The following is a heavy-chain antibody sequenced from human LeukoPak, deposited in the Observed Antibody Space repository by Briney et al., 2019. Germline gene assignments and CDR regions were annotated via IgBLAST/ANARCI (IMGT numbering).Heavy chain of an antibody. D-gene: IGHD5-24*01. CDR3: ARGEMATIFL. CDR2: IDSSGTT. Sequence: SETLSLTCTVSGGSFTTYYWSWIRQPAGRGLEWIGHIDSSGTTNYNPSLKSRVTMSTDPSKNQFSLKLSSVTAADTAVYFCARGEMATIFLWGQGTLVTVSS. J-gene: IGHJ4*02. V-gene: IGHV4-4*07. CDR1: GGSFTTYY.